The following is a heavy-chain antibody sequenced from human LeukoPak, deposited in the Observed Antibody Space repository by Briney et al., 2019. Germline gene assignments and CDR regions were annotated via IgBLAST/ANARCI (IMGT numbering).Heavy chain of an antibody. CDR1: GGSFSGYY. CDR3: ARDYYDILTGYYSIDY. Sequence: PSETLSLTCAVYGGSFSGYYWSWIRQPPGKGLEWIGEINHSGSTNYNPSLKSRVTISVDTSKNQFSLKLSSVTAADTAVYYCARDYYDILTGYYSIDYWGQGTLVTVSS. CDR2: INHSGST. D-gene: IGHD3-9*01. V-gene: IGHV4-34*01. J-gene: IGHJ4*02.